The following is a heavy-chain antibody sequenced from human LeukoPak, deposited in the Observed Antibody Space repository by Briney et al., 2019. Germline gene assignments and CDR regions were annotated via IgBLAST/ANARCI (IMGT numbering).Heavy chain of an antibody. V-gene: IGHV1-2*02. CDR2: IYPNSGDT. D-gene: IGHD4-17*01. CDR3: ARSVGDGDYPLDF. Sequence: ASVKLSCKASGYTFGANYMYWVRQAPGQGLEWMGWIYPNSGDTNYAQKFQGRVTLTRVTSISTAYMELSRLRSDDTAIYYCARSVGDGDYPLDFWGQGTLVTVSS. CDR1: GYTFGANY. J-gene: IGHJ4*02.